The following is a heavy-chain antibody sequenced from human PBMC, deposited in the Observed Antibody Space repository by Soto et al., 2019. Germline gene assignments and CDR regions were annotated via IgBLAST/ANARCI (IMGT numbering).Heavy chain of an antibody. D-gene: IGHD3-10*01. V-gene: IGHV3-53*01. J-gene: IGHJ6*02. CDR3: ARDQVEGYGSGANDYYYYGMDV. Sequence: GGSLRLSCAASGFTVSSNYMSWVRQAPGKGLEWVSVIYSGGSTYYADSVKGRFTISRDNSKNTLYLQMNSLRAEDTAVYYCARDQVEGYGSGANDYYYYGMDVWGRGTTVTVSS. CDR2: IYSGGST. CDR1: GFTVSSNY.